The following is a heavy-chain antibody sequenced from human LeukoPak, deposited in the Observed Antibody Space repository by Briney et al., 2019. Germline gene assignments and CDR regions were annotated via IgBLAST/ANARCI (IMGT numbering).Heavy chain of an antibody. J-gene: IGHJ4*02. Sequence: GGSLRLSCAASGFTFSSYTMSWVRQAPGKGLEWVSTITTSDGNTYYADSVKGRFTVSRDNSKNTLYLQMNSLRAEDTAVYYCAKDVYGDYWGQGTLVTVSS. D-gene: IGHD2-8*01. CDR3: AKDVYGDY. V-gene: IGHV3-23*01. CDR1: GFTFSSYT. CDR2: ITTSDGNT.